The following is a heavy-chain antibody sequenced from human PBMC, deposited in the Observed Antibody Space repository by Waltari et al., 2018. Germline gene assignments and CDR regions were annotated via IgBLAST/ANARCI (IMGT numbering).Heavy chain of an antibody. CDR1: GFTFSSYG. CDR2: KGYEGSNK. Sequence: QVQLVESGGGVVQPGRSLRLSCAASGFTFSSYGMHWVRQAPGKGLEWVAVKGYEGSNKDYAESVKGRFTISRDNSKNTLYLQMNSLRAEDTAVYYCARAGLPMPVNYYYGMDVWGQGTTVTVSS. D-gene: IGHD2-15*01. V-gene: IGHV3-33*01. J-gene: IGHJ6*02. CDR3: ARAGLPMPVNYYYGMDV.